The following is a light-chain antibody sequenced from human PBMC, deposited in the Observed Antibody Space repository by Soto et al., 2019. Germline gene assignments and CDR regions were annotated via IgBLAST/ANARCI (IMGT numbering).Light chain of an antibody. Sequence: WIPQSASLLSASTGYRVTIRCRMCQGISSYLAWYQQNPGKAPELLIYAASPLQRGVPSRFSGSGSGTDFTLSISCLQSEDFATYYCLQDYNYSWTFGQGTKVDIK. V-gene: IGKV1D-8*01. J-gene: IGKJ1*01. CDR3: LQDYNYSWT. CDR1: QGISSY. CDR2: AAS.